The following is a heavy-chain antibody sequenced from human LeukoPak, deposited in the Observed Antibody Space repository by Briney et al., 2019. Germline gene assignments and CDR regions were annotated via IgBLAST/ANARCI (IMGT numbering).Heavy chain of an antibody. J-gene: IGHJ4*02. V-gene: IGHV3-23*01. Sequence: GGSLRLSCSASGFTFSSHAMSWVRLAPGKGLEWVSAINDGGSKTWYADSVKGRFTISRDNSKNTLYLQMNSLRAEDTAVYYCAKDGYSYGNYYFDYWGQGTLVTVSS. CDR2: INDGGSKT. CDR3: AKDGYSYGNYYFDY. CDR1: GFTFSSHA. D-gene: IGHD5-18*01.